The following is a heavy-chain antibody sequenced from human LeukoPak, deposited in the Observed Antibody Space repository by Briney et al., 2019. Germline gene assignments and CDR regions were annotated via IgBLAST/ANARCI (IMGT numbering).Heavy chain of an antibody. CDR2: ISYDGSNK. V-gene: IGHV3-30*04. D-gene: IGHD3-22*01. J-gene: IGHJ3*02. CDR1: GFTFSSYA. CDR3: ARGRATMIVVGDAFDI. Sequence: GGSLRLSCAAPGFTFSSYAMHRVRQAPGKGLGWVALISYDGSNKYYTDSVKGRFTISRDNSKNTLYLQMNSLRAEDTAVYYCARGRATMIVVGDAFDIWGQGTMVNVSS.